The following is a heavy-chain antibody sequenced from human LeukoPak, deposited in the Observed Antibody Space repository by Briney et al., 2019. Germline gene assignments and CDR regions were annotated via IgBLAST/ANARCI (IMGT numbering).Heavy chain of an antibody. Sequence: SQTLSLTCAISGDSVSSNSVTWNWIRQSPSRGLEWLGRTYYRSTWYNDYAVSVRGRITVNPDTSKNQFSLHLNSVTPEDTAVYYCARGPTYYYYGMDVWGQGTTVTVSS. V-gene: IGHV6-1*01. CDR2: TYYRSTWYN. CDR3: ARGPTYYYYGMDV. CDR1: GDSVSSNSVT. J-gene: IGHJ6*02.